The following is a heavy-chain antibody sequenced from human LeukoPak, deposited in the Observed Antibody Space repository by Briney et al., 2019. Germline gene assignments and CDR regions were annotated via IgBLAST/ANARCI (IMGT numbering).Heavy chain of an antibody. CDR3: ARAIFSRGWYLVDY. J-gene: IGHJ4*02. CDR1: GFPFSSYS. Sequence: PGGSLRLSCAASGFPFSSYSMNWVRRAPGRGLEWVSSISTRIDYMYYADSVKGRFTISRDNAKNSLYLQMNSLRAEDTAVHYCARAIFSRGWYLVDYWGQGTLVTVSS. CDR2: ISTRIDYM. V-gene: IGHV3-21*01. D-gene: IGHD6-19*01.